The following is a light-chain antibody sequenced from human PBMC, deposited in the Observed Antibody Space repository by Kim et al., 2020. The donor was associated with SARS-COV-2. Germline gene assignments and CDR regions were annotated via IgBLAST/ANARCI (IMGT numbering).Light chain of an antibody. CDR1: FSNIGGNN. Sequence: GQRGSISCSGRFSNIGGNNVNWYQHIPGRAPRLLIHTNNQRPSGVPDRFAGSKSDTSASLAISGLQSDDEADYYCAAWDGRLNAYVFGTGTKVTVL. V-gene: IGLV1-44*01. CDR3: AAWDGRLNAYV. CDR2: TNN. J-gene: IGLJ1*01.